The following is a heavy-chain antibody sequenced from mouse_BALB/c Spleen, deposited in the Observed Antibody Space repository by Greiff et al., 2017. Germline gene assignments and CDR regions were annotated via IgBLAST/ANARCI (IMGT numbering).Heavy chain of an antibody. Sequence: QVQLQQSGPELVKPGASVKISCKASGYAFSSSWMNWVKQRPGQGLEWIGRIYPGDGDTNYNGKFKGKATLTADKSSSTAYMQLSSLTSVDSAVYFCARRAYGSSYDYYYAMDYWGQGTSVTVSS. CDR2: IYPGDGDT. V-gene: IGHV1-82*01. CDR1: GYAFSSSW. CDR3: ARRAYGSSYDYYYAMDY. J-gene: IGHJ4*01. D-gene: IGHD1-1*01.